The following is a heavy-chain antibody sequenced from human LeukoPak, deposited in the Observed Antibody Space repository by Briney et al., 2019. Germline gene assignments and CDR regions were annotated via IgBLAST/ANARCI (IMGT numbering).Heavy chain of an antibody. D-gene: IGHD3-10*01. CDR2: ISWNSGSI. V-gene: IGHV3-9*01. CDR1: GFTFSSYW. Sequence: GGSLRLSCAASGFTFSSYWMSWVRHAPGKGLEWVSGISWNSGSIFYADSVKGRFTISRDNAKNSLYLQMNSLRAEDTALYYCAKDITPYYYGSGSSDHWGQGTLVTVSS. CDR3: AKDITPYYYGSGSSDH. J-gene: IGHJ5*02.